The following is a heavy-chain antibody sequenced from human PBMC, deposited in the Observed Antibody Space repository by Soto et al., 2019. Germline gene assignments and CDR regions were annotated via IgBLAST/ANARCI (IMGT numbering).Heavy chain of an antibody. CDR2: IYYSGST. D-gene: IGHD6-13*01. CDR3: ARGRTPPYSRSHGPYYYYGMDV. Sequence: SETMPLTCTVSGGSISSGGYYWSWIRQHPGKGLEWIGYIYYSGSTYYNPSLKSRVTISVDTSKNQFSLKLSSVTAADTAVYYCARGRTPPYSRSHGPYYYYGMDVWGQGTTVT. CDR1: GGSISSGGYY. V-gene: IGHV4-31*03. J-gene: IGHJ6*02.